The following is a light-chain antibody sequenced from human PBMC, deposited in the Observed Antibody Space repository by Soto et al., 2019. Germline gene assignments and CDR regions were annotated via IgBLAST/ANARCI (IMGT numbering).Light chain of an antibody. CDR2: AAS. J-gene: IGKJ1*01. CDR3: QQSSTIPRT. V-gene: IGKV1-39*01. Sequence: DIQMTQSPSALSASVGDRVTISCRSSQHIATYFNWYQHKPGKAPKLLVYAASTLQGGVPSRFSGSGSGTDFRLTISSLQPDDFATYYCQQSSTIPRTFGQGTKVDLK. CDR1: QHIATY.